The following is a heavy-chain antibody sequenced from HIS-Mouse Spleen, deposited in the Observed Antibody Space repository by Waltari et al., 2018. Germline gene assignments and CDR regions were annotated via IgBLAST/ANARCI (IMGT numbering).Heavy chain of an antibody. D-gene: IGHD3-10*01. Sequence: QVQLQESGPGLVKPSQTLSLTCTVSGGSISSGGYYWSWIRQHPGKGLEWIGYIYYSGSTYYNPALKSRVTISVDTSKNQFSLKLSSVTAADTAVYYCARDRGWRMTNWFDPWGQGTLVTVSS. CDR2: IYYSGST. CDR1: GGSISSGGYY. CDR3: ARDRGWRMTNWFDP. V-gene: IGHV4-31*03. J-gene: IGHJ5*02.